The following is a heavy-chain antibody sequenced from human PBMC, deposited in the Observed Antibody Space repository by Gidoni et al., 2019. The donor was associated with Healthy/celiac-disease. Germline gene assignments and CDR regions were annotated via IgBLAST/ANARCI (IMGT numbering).Heavy chain of an antibody. V-gene: IGHV4-34*01. CDR1: GGSFSGYY. Sequence: QVQLQQWGAGLLKPSETLSLTCAVYGGSFSGYYWSWIRQPPGKGLEWIGEINHSGSTNYNPSLKSRVTISVDTSKNQFSLKLSSVTAADTAVYYCARGGGYGDPNTPDITETFYYYYMDVWGKGTTVTVSS. CDR3: ARGGGYGDPNTPDITETFYYYYMDV. CDR2: INHSGST. J-gene: IGHJ6*03. D-gene: IGHD4-17*01.